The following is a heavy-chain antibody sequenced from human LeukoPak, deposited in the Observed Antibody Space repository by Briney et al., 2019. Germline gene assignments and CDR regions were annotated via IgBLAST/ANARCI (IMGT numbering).Heavy chain of an antibody. V-gene: IGHV1-18*01. J-gene: IGHJ4*02. CDR2: ISPYTGHT. D-gene: IGHD2-21*02. Sequence: GASVKVSCKASGYPFISYSISWVRQAPGQGLEWMGWISPYTGHTDSAQQFQGRVTLTTDTSTNTFYMDLTNLRSDDTAVYYCARVYSERRSGVTGHNDFWGQGTLVTVPS. CDR1: GYPFISYS. CDR3: ARVYSERRSGVTGHNDF.